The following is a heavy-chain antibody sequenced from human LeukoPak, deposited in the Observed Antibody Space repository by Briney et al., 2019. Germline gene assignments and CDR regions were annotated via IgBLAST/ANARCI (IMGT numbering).Heavy chain of an antibody. V-gene: IGHV4-34*01. CDR1: GGSFSGYY. CDR2: INHSGST. Sequence: SETLSLTCAVYGGSFSGYYWSWIRQPPGKGLEWIGEINHSGSTNYNPSLKSRVTISVDTSKNQFSLKLSSVTAADTAVYYCAGMGPGSSSGTLLDYWGQGTLVTV. J-gene: IGHJ4*02. CDR3: AGMGPGSSSGTLLDY. D-gene: IGHD6-6*01.